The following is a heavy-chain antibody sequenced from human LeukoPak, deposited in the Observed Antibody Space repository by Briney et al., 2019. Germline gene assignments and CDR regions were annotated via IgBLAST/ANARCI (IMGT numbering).Heavy chain of an antibody. Sequence: GGSLRLSCAASGFTFGICAMSWVRQAPGKGLEWVASIGSSDIYYADSVKGRFTVSRDNSQNTLYLQLNSLRAEDTAVYYCAKDAAPANSIWDYVGRWGPGALVTVSS. J-gene: IGHJ4*02. D-gene: IGHD1-7*01. V-gene: IGHV3-23*01. CDR2: IGSSDI. CDR3: AKDAAPANSIWDYVGR. CDR1: GFTFGICA.